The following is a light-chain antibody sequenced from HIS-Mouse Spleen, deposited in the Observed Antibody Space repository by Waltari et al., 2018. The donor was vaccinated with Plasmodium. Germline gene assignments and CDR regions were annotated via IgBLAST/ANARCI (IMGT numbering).Light chain of an antibody. J-gene: IGLJ3*02. CDR2: DDS. V-gene: IGLV3-10*01. CDR3: YSTDSSGNHRV. Sequence: SYELTQPPSVSVSPGQTARITCSGDALPKKYAYWYPHKSGQAPVLVIYDDSKRPAGIPERFSGSSSGTMATLTISGAQVEDEADYYCYSTDSSGNHRVFGGGTKLTVL. CDR1: ALPKKY.